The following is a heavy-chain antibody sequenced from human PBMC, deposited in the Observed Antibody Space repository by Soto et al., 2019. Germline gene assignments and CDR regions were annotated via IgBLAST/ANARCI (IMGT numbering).Heavy chain of an antibody. V-gene: IGHV3-30-3*01. CDR2: ISYDGSNK. CDR1: GFTFSSYA. Sequence: QVQLVESGGGVVQPGRSLRLSCAASGFTFSSYAMLWVRQAPGKGLEWVAVISYDGSNKYYADSVKGRFTISRDNSKNTLYLQMNSLRAEDTAVYYCARDYGMDVWGQGTTVTVSS. CDR3: ARDYGMDV. J-gene: IGHJ6*02.